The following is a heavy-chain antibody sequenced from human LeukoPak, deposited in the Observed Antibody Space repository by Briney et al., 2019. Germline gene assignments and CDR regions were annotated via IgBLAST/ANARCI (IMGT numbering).Heavy chain of an antibody. Sequence: TSETLSLTCAVYGGSFSDYYWSWIRKPPGKGLEWIGEINHSGSTNYNPSLKSRVTISVDTSKNQFSLKLSSVTAADTAVYYCAIPDYGGKIPYWGQGTLVTVSS. CDR2: INHSGST. CDR3: AIPDYGGKIPY. D-gene: IGHD4-23*01. CDR1: GGSFSDYY. V-gene: IGHV4-34*01. J-gene: IGHJ4*02.